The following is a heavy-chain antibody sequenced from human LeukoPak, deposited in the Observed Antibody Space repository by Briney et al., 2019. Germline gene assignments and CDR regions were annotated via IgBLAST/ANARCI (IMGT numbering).Heavy chain of an antibody. V-gene: IGHV3-73*01. CDR3: TIDGCSDDSCYSGHY. D-gene: IGHD2-15*01. CDR1: GFTFSGSG. J-gene: IGHJ4*02. CDR2: IRTKPHNYAT. Sequence: GGSLRLSCAASGFTFSGSGIHWVRQASGKGLEWVGRIRTKPHNYATSYAASVNGRFTISRDDSKNTAYLQMNSLKSEDTAVYYCTIDGCSDDSCYSGHYWGQGTLVTVSS.